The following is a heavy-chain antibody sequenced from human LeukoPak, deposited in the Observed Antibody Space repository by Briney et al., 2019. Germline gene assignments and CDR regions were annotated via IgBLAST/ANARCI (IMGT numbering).Heavy chain of an antibody. V-gene: IGHV3-23*01. CDR3: AKRVRYGSGNYHFDH. Sequence: GGTLRLSCAASEFTFSTYGMSWVRQAPGKGLEWVSAISDGGSSTYYADSVKGRFTISRDNSKNTLYLQMNSLTAEDTAVYYCAKRVRYGSGNYHFDHWGQGTLVTVSS. CDR2: ISDGGSST. J-gene: IGHJ4*02. D-gene: IGHD3-10*01. CDR1: EFTFSTYG.